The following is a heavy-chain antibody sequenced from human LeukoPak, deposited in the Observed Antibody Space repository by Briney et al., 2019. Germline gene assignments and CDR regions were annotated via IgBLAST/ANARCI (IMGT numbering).Heavy chain of an antibody. J-gene: IGHJ6*02. V-gene: IGHV4-30-2*01. Sequence: SETLSLTCAVSGGSISSGGYSWSWIRQPPGKGLEWIGYIYHSGSTYYNPSLKSRVTISVDRSKNQFSLKLSSVTAADTAVYYCARDRSYSCYGMDVWGQGTTVTVSS. CDR2: IYHSGST. CDR3: ARDRSYSCYGMDV. CDR1: GGSISSGGYS.